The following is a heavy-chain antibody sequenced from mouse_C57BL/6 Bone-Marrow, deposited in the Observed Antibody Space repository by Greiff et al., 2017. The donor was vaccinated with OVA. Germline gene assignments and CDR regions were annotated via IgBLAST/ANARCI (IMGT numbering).Heavy chain of an antibody. Sequence: QVQLQQSGPELVKPGASVKISCKASGYAFSSSWMNWVKQRPGKGLEWIGRIYPGDGDTNYNGKFKGKATLTADKSSSTAYMQLSNLTSEDSAVYFGARLPYYGSSPPYWGQGTLVTVSA. D-gene: IGHD1-1*01. CDR1: GYAFSSSW. V-gene: IGHV1-82*01. CDR3: ARLPYYGSSPPY. J-gene: IGHJ3*01. CDR2: IYPGDGDT.